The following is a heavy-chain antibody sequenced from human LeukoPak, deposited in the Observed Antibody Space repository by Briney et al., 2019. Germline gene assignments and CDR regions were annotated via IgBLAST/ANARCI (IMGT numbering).Heavy chain of an antibody. V-gene: IGHV4-34*01. CDR3: ARGGSGWYAGYDWFDP. D-gene: IGHD6-19*01. Sequence: SQTLSLTCTVSGGSISTGGYYWSWIRQPPGKGLEWIGEINHSGSTNYNPSLKSRVTISVDTSKNQFSLKLSSVTAADTAVYYCARGGSGWYAGYDWFDPWGQGTLVTVSS. CDR2: INHSGST. J-gene: IGHJ5*02. CDR1: GGSISTGGYY.